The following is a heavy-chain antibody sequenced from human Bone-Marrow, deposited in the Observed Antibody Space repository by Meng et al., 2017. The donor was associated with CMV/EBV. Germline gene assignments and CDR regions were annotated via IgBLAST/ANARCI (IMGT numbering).Heavy chain of an antibody. CDR2: ISLDGINK. D-gene: IGHD3-3*01. Sequence: GESLKISCAASGFTFNNYAMHWVRQAPGKGLEWVAIISLDGINKYIADSVKGRFTISRDNSKKILYLQMNSLRADDTAVHYCAIDRSSLDFWSGFLGWLDPWGQGTLVTFSS. J-gene: IGHJ5*02. CDR3: AIDRSSLDFWSGFLGWLDP. V-gene: IGHV3-30*04. CDR1: GFTFNNYA.